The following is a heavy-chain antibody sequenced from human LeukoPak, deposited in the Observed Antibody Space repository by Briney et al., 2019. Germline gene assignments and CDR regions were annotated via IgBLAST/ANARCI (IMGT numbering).Heavy chain of an antibody. D-gene: IGHD6-13*01. CDR2: IYYSGST. V-gene: IGHV4-30-4*08. CDR1: GYSISSGYY. Sequence: SETLSLTCTVSGYSISSGYYWTWIRQPPGKGLEWIGYIYYSGSTYYNPSLKSRVTISVDTSKNQFSLKLSSVTAADTAVYYCASEAAAGYDYWGQGTLVTVSS. CDR3: ASEAAAGYDY. J-gene: IGHJ4*02.